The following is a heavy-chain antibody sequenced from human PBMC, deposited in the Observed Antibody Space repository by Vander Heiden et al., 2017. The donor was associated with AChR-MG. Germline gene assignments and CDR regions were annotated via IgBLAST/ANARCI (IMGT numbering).Heavy chain of an antibody. CDR3: ASSEDSSGYYYYYYGMDV. CDR1: GFTFSSYA. CDR2: IAYDGSNK. Sequence: QVQLVESGGGVVQPGRSLRLSCAASGFTFSSYAMHWVRQAPGKGLGWVAVIAYDGSNKYYADSVKGRFTISRDNSKNTLYLQMNSLRAEDTAVYYCASSEDSSGYYYYYYGMDVWGQGTTVTVSS. V-gene: IGHV3-30-3*01. D-gene: IGHD3-22*01. J-gene: IGHJ6*02.